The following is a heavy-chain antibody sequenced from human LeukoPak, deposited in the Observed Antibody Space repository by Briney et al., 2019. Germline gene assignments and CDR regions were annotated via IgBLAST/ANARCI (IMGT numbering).Heavy chain of an antibody. V-gene: IGHV1-8*01. Sequence: ASVKVSCKASGYTFTSYDINWVRQATGQGLEWMGWMNPNSGNTGYAQKFQGRVTMTRNTSISTAYMELRSLRSDDTAVYYCARDGYCSSTSCRPPHWFDPWGQGTLVTVSS. CDR2: MNPNSGNT. CDR3: ARDGYCSSTSCRPPHWFDP. CDR1: GYTFTSYD. D-gene: IGHD2-2*03. J-gene: IGHJ5*02.